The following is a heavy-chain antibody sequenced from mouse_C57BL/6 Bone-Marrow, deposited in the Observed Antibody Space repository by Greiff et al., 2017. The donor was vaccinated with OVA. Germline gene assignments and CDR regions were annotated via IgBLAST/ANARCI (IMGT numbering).Heavy chain of an antibody. J-gene: IGHJ1*03. Sequence: QQSCKASGYTFTSYWMQWVKQRPGQGLEWIGEIDPSDSYTNYNQKFKGKATLTVDTSSSTAYMQLSSLTSEDSAVYYCARSGITTVVAPNWYFDVWGTGTTVTVSS. D-gene: IGHD1-1*01. CDR2: IDPSDSYT. CDR1: GYTFTSYW. CDR3: ARSGITTVVAPNWYFDV. V-gene: IGHV1-50*01.